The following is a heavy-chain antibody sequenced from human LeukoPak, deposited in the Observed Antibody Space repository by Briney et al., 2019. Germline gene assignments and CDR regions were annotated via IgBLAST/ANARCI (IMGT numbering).Heavy chain of an antibody. V-gene: IGHV3-7*01. CDR2: IKQDGSEK. CDR3: ARYIETPRRDLDY. J-gene: IGHJ4*02. D-gene: IGHD4-23*01. Sequence: GGSLRLSCAASGFTLSSYWMSWVRQAPGKGLEWVARIKQDGSEKHYVDSVKGRFAISRDNAKNSVYLQMNTLRAEDTAVYYCARYIETPRRDLDYWGQGTLVTVSS. CDR1: GFTLSSYW.